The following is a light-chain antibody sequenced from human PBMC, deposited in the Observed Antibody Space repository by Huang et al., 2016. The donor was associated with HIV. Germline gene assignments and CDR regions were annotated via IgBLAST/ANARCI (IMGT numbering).Light chain of an antibody. J-gene: IGKJ2*01. Sequence: DIVMTQSPDSLAVSLGERATINCKSSQSVLYSSNNKNYLAWYQQKPGQPPKLLIYWEATRESGVPDRFSGGGSGTDFTLTISSLQAEDVAVYYCQQYYNTPRAFGQGTKLEIK. CDR1: QSVLYSSNNKNY. V-gene: IGKV4-1*01. CDR2: WEA. CDR3: QQYYNTPRA.